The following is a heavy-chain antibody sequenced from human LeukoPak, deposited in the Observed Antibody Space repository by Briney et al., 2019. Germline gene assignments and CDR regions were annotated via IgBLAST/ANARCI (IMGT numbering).Heavy chain of an antibody. CDR2: ISGSGGST. CDR1: GFTFSSYA. J-gene: IGHJ5*02. CDR3: AKVCRYRSGGSCYSSWFDP. V-gene: IGHV3-23*01. D-gene: IGHD2-15*01. Sequence: GGSLRLSCAASGFTFSSYAMSWVRQAPGKGLEWVSAISGSGGSTYYADSVKGRFTISRDNSKNTLYLQMNSLRAEDTAEYYCAKVCRYRSGGSCYSSWFDPWGQGTLVTVSS.